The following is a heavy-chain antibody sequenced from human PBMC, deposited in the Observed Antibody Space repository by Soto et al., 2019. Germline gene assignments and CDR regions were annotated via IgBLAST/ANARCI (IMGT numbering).Heavy chain of an antibody. CDR3: ARGLGFLEWLLYYFDY. V-gene: IGHV1-8*01. Sequence: GASVKVSCKASGYTFTSYDINWVRQATGQGLEWMGWMNPNSGNTGYAQKFQGRVTMTRNTSISTAYMELSSLRSEDTAVYYCARGLGFLEWLLYYFDYWGQGTLVTVSS. J-gene: IGHJ4*02. CDR2: MNPNSGNT. CDR1: GYTFTSYD. D-gene: IGHD3-3*01.